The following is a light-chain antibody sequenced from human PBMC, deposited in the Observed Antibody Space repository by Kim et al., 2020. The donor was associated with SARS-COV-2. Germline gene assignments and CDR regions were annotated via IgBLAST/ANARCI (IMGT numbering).Light chain of an antibody. Sequence: LSPGERATLSCRASQSVPTHLAWYQQRPGHTPRPLISGASTRAPGVPARFSGSGFGTEFTLTITSLQSEDFVVYYCQHYSQWPWTFGRGTKVDIK. J-gene: IGKJ1*01. V-gene: IGKV3-15*01. CDR3: QHYSQWPWT. CDR1: QSVPTH. CDR2: GAS.